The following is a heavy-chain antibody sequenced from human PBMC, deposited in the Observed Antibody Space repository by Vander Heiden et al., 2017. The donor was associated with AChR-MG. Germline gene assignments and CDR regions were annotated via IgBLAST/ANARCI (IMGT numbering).Heavy chain of an antibody. CDR2: IYPGDSDT. J-gene: IGHJ5*02. D-gene: IGHD2-2*02. Sequence: EVQLVQSGAEVKKPGESLKISCKGSGYSFTSYWIGWVRQMPGKGLEWMGIIYPGDSDTRYSPSFQGQVTISADKSISTAYLQWSSLKASDTAMYYCARLSRRGLQPLLYQGWFDPWGQGTLVTVSS. V-gene: IGHV5-51*01. CDR3: ARLSRRGLQPLLYQGWFDP. CDR1: GYSFTSYW.